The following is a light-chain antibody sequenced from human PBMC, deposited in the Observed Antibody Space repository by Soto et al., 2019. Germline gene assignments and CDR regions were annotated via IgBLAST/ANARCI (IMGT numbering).Light chain of an antibody. CDR2: GAS. CDR3: QQYNNWPQWT. V-gene: IGKV3-15*01. Sequence: RATQYVSQGERATLSCRASQSVSSNLAWYQQKPGQAPRLLIYGASTRATGIPARFSGSGSGTEFTLTISSLQSEDFAVYYCQQYNNWPQWTFGQGTKVDIK. CDR1: QSVSSN. J-gene: IGKJ1*01.